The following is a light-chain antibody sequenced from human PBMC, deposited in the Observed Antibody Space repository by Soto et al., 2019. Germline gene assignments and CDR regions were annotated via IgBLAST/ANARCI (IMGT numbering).Light chain of an antibody. CDR1: QGISDY. Sequence: DIQLTQSPSFLSASVGDRVTISCRASQGISDYLAWYQQKPGKAPKLLIYGASTLQSGVPSRFSGSASGTEFTLTISSLQPEDFATYFCQQFNAYPLTFGQGTRLEMK. J-gene: IGKJ5*01. CDR3: QQFNAYPLT. V-gene: IGKV1-9*01. CDR2: GAS.